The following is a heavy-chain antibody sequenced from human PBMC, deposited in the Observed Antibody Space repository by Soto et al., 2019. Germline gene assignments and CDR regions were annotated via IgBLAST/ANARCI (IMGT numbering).Heavy chain of an antibody. CDR3: ARKYYYDSSGYPSPFDP. V-gene: IGHV1-69*13. J-gene: IGHJ5*02. CDR2: IIPIFGTA. D-gene: IGHD3-22*01. CDR1: VGTFSSYA. Sequence: GXSLKVSCTASVGTFSSYAISWVRQAPGQGLEWMGGIIPIFGTANYAQKFQGRVTITADESTSTAYMELSSLRSEDTAVYYCARKYYYDSSGYPSPFDPWGQGTLVTFS.